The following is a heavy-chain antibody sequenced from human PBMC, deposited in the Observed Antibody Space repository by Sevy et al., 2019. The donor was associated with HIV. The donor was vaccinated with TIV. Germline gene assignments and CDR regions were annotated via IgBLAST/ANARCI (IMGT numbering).Heavy chain of an antibody. CDR3: ARHPPYYYGSGSYQVVDYYYGMDV. V-gene: IGHV4-39*01. CDR1: GGSISSSSYY. CDR2: IYYSGST. Sequence: SETLSLTCTVSGGSISSSSYYWGWIRQPPGKGLEWIGSIYYSGSTYYNPSLKSRVTISVDTSKNQFSLKLTSVTAADTAVYYCARHPPYYYGSGSYQVVDYYYGMDVWAKGPRSPSP. J-gene: IGHJ6*02. D-gene: IGHD3-10*01.